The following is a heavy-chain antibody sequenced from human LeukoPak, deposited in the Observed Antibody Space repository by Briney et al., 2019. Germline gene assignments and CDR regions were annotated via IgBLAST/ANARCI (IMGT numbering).Heavy chain of an antibody. CDR3: ARAFPSYSSSRYYYYMDV. Sequence: SETLSLTCTVSGYSISSGYYWGWIRQPPGKGLKWIGSISHSGSTYYNPSLKSRATISVDTSKNQFSLKLSSVTAADTAVYYCARAFPSYSSSRYYYYMDVWGKGTTVTVSS. J-gene: IGHJ6*03. V-gene: IGHV4-38-2*02. CDR1: GYSISSGYY. CDR2: ISHSGST. D-gene: IGHD6-6*01.